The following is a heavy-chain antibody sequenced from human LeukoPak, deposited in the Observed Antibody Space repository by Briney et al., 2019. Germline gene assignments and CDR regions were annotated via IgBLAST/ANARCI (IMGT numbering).Heavy chain of an antibody. J-gene: IGHJ4*02. CDR3: ARQYCSGGNCYSDY. CDR2: IYPGDSAT. D-gene: IGHD2-15*01. V-gene: IGHV5-51*01. CDR1: GYTFSYFW. Sequence: GESLKISCEGSGYTFSYFWIAWVRQMPGKGLEWMGIIYPGDSATRYSPSFQGQVTISADKFISTAYLQWSSLKASDTAMYYCARQYCSGGNCYSDYWGQGTLVTVSS.